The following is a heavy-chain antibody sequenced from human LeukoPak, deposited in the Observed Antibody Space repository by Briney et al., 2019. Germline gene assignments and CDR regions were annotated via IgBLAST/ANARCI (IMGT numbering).Heavy chain of an antibody. CDR2: IYYSGST. Sequence: PSETLSLTCTVSGGSVSSGSYYWSWIRQPPGKGLEWIGYIYYSGSTNYNPSLKSRVTISVDTPKNQFSLRLRSVTAADTAVYYCVRERAASGTYYYNMDVWGQGTTVTVSS. V-gene: IGHV4-61*01. CDR3: VRERAASGTYYYNMDV. J-gene: IGHJ6*02. D-gene: IGHD6-13*01. CDR1: GGSVSSGSYY.